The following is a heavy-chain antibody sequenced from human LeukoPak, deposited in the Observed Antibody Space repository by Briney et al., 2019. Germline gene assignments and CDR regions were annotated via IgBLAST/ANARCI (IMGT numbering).Heavy chain of an antibody. V-gene: IGHV1-2*04. D-gene: IGHD3-10*01. Sequence: GAPVKVSCKASGYTFTSYDINWVRQATGQGLEWMGWINPNSGGTNYAQKFQGWVTMTRDTSISTAYMELSRLRSDDTAVYYCARSYTYYYGSGSYGGPYGMDVWGQGTTVTVSS. J-gene: IGHJ6*02. CDR2: INPNSGGT. CDR1: GYTFTSYD. CDR3: ARSYTYYYGSGSYGGPYGMDV.